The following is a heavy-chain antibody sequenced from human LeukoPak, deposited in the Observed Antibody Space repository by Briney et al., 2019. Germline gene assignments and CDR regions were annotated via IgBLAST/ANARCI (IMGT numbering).Heavy chain of an antibody. CDR1: GYTFTSYG. CDR2: ISAYNGNT. D-gene: IGHD3-3*01. V-gene: IGHV1-18*01. Sequence: ASVKVSCKASGYTFTSYGISWVRQAPGQGLEWMGWISAYNGNTNYAQKLQGRVTMTTDTSTSTAYMELRSLRSDDTAVYYCAREGGYYDLWSGYNGGYNWFDPWGQGTLVTVSS. CDR3: AREGGYYDLWSGYNGGYNWFDP. J-gene: IGHJ5*02.